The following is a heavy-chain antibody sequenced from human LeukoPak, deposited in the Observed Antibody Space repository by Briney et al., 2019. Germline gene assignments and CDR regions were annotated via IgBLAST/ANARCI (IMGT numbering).Heavy chain of an antibody. V-gene: IGHV3-48*03. CDR1: GFTFSTYE. Sequence: GGSLRLSCAASGFTFSTYEMNWVRQAPGKGLEWVSYISSSGSTIYYANSVKGRFTISRDNAKNSLYLQMNSLRAEDTAFYYCARDRSYNSGWLDYWGQGTLVTVSS. J-gene: IGHJ4*02. CDR2: ISSSGSTI. CDR3: ARDRSYNSGWLDY. D-gene: IGHD6-19*01.